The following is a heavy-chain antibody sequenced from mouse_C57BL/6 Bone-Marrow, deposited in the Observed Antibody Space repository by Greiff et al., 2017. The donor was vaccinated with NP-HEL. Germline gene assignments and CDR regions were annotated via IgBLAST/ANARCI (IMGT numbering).Heavy chain of an antibody. CDR2: INPNNGGT. CDR1: GYTFTDYN. V-gene: IGHV1-22*01. Sequence: VQLKESGPELVKPGASVKMSCKASGYTFTDYNMHWVKQSHGKSLEWIGYINPNNGGTSYNQQFKGKATLTVNKSSSTACMELRSLTSDDSAVYYCGPYPWLAYWGQGTLVTVSA. D-gene: IGHD2-10*01. CDR3: GPYPWLAY. J-gene: IGHJ3*01.